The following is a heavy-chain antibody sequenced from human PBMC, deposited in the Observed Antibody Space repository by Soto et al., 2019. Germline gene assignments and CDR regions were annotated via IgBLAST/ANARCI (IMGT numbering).Heavy chain of an antibody. CDR3: AKERDYGCHRYCLDG. D-gene: IGHD3-16*01. Sequence: EVQLVESGGGLVQPGGSLRLSCAASGFTFSRYEMNWVRQAPGKGLEWVSYISSSGSTIYYADSVKGRFTISRDNAKNSLYLQMHRLRAEDTAVYHCAKERDYGCHRYCLDGWGQGTLVTVSS. CDR1: GFTFSRYE. CDR2: ISSSGSTI. V-gene: IGHV3-48*03. J-gene: IGHJ4*02.